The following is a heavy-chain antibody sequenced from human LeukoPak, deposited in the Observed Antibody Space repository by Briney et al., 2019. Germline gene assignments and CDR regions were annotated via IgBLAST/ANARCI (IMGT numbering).Heavy chain of an antibody. V-gene: IGHV3-23*01. CDR1: GFTFSDHY. D-gene: IGHD4-17*01. J-gene: IGHJ4*02. CDR2: ISASGGSR. CDR3: AQDRGATVTTFVN. Sequence: PGGSLRLSCAASGFTFSDHYMSWLRQAPGKGLEWVSGISASGGSRYYADSVKGRFTISRDNSKNTVYLQMNSLRVEDTAIYYCAQDRGATVTTFVNWGQGTLVTVSS.